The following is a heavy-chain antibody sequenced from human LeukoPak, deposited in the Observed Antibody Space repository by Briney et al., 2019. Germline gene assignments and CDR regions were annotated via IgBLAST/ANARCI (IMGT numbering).Heavy chain of an antibody. CDR1: GYTFTSYD. CDR2: MNPNSGNT. V-gene: IGHV1-8*03. Sequence: ASVKVSCKASGYTFTSYDINWVRQATGQGLEWMGWMNPNSGNTGYAQKFQGRVTITRNTSISTAYMELSSLRSEDTAVYYCARVTVLAPYYYYMDVWGKGTTVTVSS. CDR3: ARVTVLAPYYYYMDV. J-gene: IGHJ6*03. D-gene: IGHD1-20*01.